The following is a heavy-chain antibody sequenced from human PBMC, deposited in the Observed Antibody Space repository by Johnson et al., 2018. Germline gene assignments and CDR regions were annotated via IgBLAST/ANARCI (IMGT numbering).Heavy chain of an antibody. D-gene: IGHD1-20*01. V-gene: IGHV3-30*18. CDR1: GFTFSKYG. Sequence: VQLVESGGGAVQPGGSLRLSCATSGFTFSKYGMHWVRQAPGKGLEWVAFISNDGTQMYYGDSVKGRFSISRDNSKNTVTLQMRSLRPEDTALYYWAKYFKGNWSVARAFDVWGQGTMVTVSS. J-gene: IGHJ3*01. CDR2: ISNDGTQM. CDR3: AKYFKGNWSVARAFDV.